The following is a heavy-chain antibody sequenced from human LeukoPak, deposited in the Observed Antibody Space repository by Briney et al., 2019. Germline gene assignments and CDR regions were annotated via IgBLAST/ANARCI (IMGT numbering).Heavy chain of an antibody. CDR2: ISSSGSTI. J-gene: IGHJ6*03. D-gene: IGHD6-13*01. Sequence: GGSLRLSCAVSGFIFSDYYVSWIRQTPGKGLEWVSYISSSGSTIYYADSVKGRFTISRDNAKNSLYLQMNNLRAEDTAVYYCARNERRSSWSISYYYYMDVWGKGTTVTISS. CDR1: GFIFSDYY. V-gene: IGHV3-11*01. CDR3: ARNERRSSWSISYYYYMDV.